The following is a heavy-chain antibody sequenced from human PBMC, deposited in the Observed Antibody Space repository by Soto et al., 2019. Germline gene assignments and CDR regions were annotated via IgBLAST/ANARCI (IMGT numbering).Heavy chain of an antibody. D-gene: IGHD1-1*01. CDR2: IYHSGST. CDR1: GDSISSGYY. V-gene: IGHV4-38-2*02. CDR3: ARETTVFFSFDY. Sequence: ETLSLTCAVPGDSISSGYYWACIRQPPGKGLEWIGSIYHSGSTYYNPSLKSRVTISVDTSKNQFSLKLSSVTAADTAVYYCARETTVFFSFDYWGQGTLVTVSS. J-gene: IGHJ4*02.